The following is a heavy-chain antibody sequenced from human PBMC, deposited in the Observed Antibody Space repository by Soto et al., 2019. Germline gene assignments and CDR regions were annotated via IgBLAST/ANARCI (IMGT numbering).Heavy chain of an antibody. Sequence: QVQLVQSGAEVKKPGSSVKVSCKASGGTFSSYAISWVRQAPGQGLEWMGGIIPIFGTANYAQKFQGRGKSSADDSTSTAYMELSSLRSEDTAVYYCALYDGSGSIYYYYGMDVWGQGPTFTFSS. D-gene: IGHD3-10*01. CDR3: ALYDGSGSIYYYYGMDV. CDR1: GGTFSSYA. J-gene: IGHJ6*02. CDR2: IIPIFGTA. V-gene: IGHV1-69*12.